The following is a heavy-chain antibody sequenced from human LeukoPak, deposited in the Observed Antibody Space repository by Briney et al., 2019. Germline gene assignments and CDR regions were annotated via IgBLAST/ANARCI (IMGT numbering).Heavy chain of an antibody. CDR2: IYSGGSP. D-gene: IGHD5-24*01. CDR1: GFTVSSND. V-gene: IGHV3-53*01. CDR3: ASSRSGWLQYNY. J-gene: IGHJ4*02. Sequence: GGSLRLSCAASGFTVSSNDMSWVRQAPGKGLEWVSVIYSGGSPYYADSVKGRFTISRDNSKNTLYLQMNSLRAEDTAVYYCASSRSGWLQYNYWGQGTLVTVSS.